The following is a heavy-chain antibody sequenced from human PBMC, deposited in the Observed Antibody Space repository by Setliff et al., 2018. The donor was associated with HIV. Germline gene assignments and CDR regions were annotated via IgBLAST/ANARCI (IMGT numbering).Heavy chain of an antibody. CDR2: IYYSGNS. CDR3: ARESPDGLDY. CDR1: GGSISSSSHH. D-gene: IGHD2-8*01. V-gene: IGHV4-39*02. Sequence: ETLSLTCTVSGGSISSSSHHWSWIRQTPGKGLEWIGSIYYSGNSYYNPSLQSRVTISVDTSKNQFSLKLSSVSAADTAVYYCARESPDGLDYWGQGTLVTVSS. J-gene: IGHJ4*02.